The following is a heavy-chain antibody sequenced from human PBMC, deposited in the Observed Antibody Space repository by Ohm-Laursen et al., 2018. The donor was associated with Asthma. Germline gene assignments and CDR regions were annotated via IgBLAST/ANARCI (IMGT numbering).Heavy chain of an antibody. CDR3: ATNLPYEAENY. J-gene: IGHJ4*02. CDR2: IYPDGGEK. D-gene: IGHD3-16*01. Sequence: GSLRLSCTASGFTVSSNYMSWVRQAPGKGLEWVANIYPDGGEKYYVDSVDGRFTISRDNAKNSLYLQMNSLRAEDTAVYYCATNLPYEAENYWGQGTLVTVSS. CDR1: GFTVSSNY. V-gene: IGHV3-7*05.